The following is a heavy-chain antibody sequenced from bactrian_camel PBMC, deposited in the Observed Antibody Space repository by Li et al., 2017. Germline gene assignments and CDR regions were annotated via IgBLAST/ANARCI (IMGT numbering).Heavy chain of an antibody. CDR2: ISSDGSI. J-gene: IGHJ4*01. Sequence: VQLVESGGGSVRAGETLRLSCTASGFSFDDSDMGWYRQAPVKECELVSHISSDGSIHYSESVKGRFTISQDNAKTTMYLEMNNLQPEDAAVYYCASEPYYDQDTWGLAPTCRGQGTQVTVS. CDR1: GFSFDDSD. D-gene: IGHD4*01. CDR3: ASEPYYDQDTWGLAPTC. V-gene: IGHV3S55*01.